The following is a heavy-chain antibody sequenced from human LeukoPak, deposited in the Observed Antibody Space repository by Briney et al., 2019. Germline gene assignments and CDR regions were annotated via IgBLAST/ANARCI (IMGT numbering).Heavy chain of an antibody. Sequence: PGESLKISCKGSGYSFTSYWIGWVRQMPGKGLEWMGIIYPGDSDTRYSPSFQGQVTISADKSISTAYLQWSSLKASDTAMYYCARRVGYSYGLNWFDPWGQGTLVTVSS. CDR2: IYPGDSDT. CDR1: GYSFTSYW. D-gene: IGHD5-18*01. V-gene: IGHV5-51*01. CDR3: ARRVGYSYGLNWFDP. J-gene: IGHJ5*02.